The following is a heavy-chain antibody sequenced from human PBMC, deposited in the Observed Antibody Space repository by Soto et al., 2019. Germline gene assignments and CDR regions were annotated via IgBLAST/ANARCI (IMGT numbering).Heavy chain of an antibody. D-gene: IGHD1-26*01. J-gene: IGHJ4*02. CDR2: IYHSGGT. CDR1: GASITSYY. V-gene: IGHV4-59*01. CDR3: AREGGSYDSLDY. Sequence: QVQLQESGPGLVKPSETLSLTCTVSGASITSYYWSWIRQPPAKGLEWSGYIYHSGGTNYNPSLKSRVTISIDTCKMEISRRMSSVTAADTAMYYCAREGGSYDSLDYWGQGTQVTVSS.